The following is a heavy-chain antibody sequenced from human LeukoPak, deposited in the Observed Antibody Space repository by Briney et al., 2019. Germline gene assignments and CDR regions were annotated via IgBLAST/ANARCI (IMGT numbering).Heavy chain of an antibody. J-gene: IGHJ4*02. D-gene: IGHD5-12*01. CDR1: GFIFSSYS. CDR3: ARDGGYSGYDFAY. Sequence: GGSLRLSCAASGFIFSSYSMNWVRQAPGKGLERVSFISSSSSIIYYADSVKGRFTISRDNAKNSLYLQMNSLGDEDTAVYYCARDGGYSGYDFAYWGQGTLVTVSS. CDR2: ISSSSSII. V-gene: IGHV3-48*02.